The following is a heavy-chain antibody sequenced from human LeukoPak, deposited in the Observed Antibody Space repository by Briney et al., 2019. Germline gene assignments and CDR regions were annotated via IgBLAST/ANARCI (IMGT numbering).Heavy chain of an antibody. Sequence: SETLSLTCAVYGGSFSGYYWSWIRQPPGKGLEWIGEINHSGSTNYNPSLKSRVTISVDTSKNQFSLKLSSVTAAGTAVYYCARSEVTIFGVVIQYYYYYGMDVWGQGTTVTVSS. CDR2: INHSGST. D-gene: IGHD3-3*01. CDR1: GGSFSGYY. V-gene: IGHV4-34*01. CDR3: ARSEVTIFGVVIQYYYYYGMDV. J-gene: IGHJ6*02.